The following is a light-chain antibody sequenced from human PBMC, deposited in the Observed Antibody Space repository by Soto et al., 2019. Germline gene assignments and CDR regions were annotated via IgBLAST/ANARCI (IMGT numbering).Light chain of an antibody. J-gene: IGLJ2*01. CDR3: AAWDDSLSGHVV. V-gene: IGLV1-47*01. Sequence: QSVLTQPPSASGTPGQRVTISCSGSSSNIGSNYVYWYQHLPGTAPKVLIYRNNQRPSGVPDRFSGSQSGTSASLAISGLRYEDEADYYCAAWDDSLSGHVVFGGGTKVTVL. CDR2: RNN. CDR1: SSNIGSNY.